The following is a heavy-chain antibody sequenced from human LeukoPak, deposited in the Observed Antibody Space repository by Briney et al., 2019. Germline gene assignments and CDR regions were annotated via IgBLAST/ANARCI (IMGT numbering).Heavy chain of an antibody. V-gene: IGHV4-4*07. Sequence: SDTLSLTCTLSGGSISSYYWSWLRQPAGKGLEWIGRIYTSGSTNYNPSLKSRVTISVDKSKNQFSLKLSSVTAADTAAYYCARVGGYSYGLDAFDIWGQGTMVTVSS. CDR3: ARVGGYSYGLDAFDI. CDR2: IYTSGST. CDR1: GGSISSYY. D-gene: IGHD5-18*01. J-gene: IGHJ3*02.